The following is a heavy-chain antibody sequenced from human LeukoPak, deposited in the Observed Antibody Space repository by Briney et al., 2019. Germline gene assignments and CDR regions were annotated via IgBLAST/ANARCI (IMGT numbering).Heavy chain of an antibody. D-gene: IGHD3-3*01. Sequence: SETLSLTCTVSGGSISSGSYYWSWIRQPAGKGLEWIGRIYTSGSTNYNPSLKSRVTISVDTSKNQFSLKLSSVTAADTAVYYCARFGDFWSGYIFDYWGQGTLVTVSS. CDR3: ARFGDFWSGYIFDY. CDR2: IYTSGST. CDR1: GGSISSGSYY. V-gene: IGHV4-61*02. J-gene: IGHJ4*02.